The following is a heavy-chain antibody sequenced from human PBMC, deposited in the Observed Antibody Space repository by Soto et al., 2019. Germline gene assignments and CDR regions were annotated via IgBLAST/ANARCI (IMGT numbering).Heavy chain of an antibody. CDR2: ISYDGSNK. CDR1: GFTFSSYG. V-gene: IGHV3-30*03. Sequence: GGSLRLSCAASGFTFSSYGMHWVRQAPGKGLEWVAVISYDGSNKYYADSVKGRFTISRDNSKNTLYLQMNSLRAEDTAVYYCARGGVSPHNWFDSWGQGTLVTVSS. J-gene: IGHJ5*01. CDR3: ARGGVSPHNWFDS. D-gene: IGHD3-10*01.